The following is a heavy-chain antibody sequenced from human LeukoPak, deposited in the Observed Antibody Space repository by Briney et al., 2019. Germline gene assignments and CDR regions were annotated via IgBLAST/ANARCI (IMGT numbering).Heavy chain of an antibody. CDR1: GFTFSTYG. CDR2: IRYDGSDK. J-gene: IGHJ6*03. V-gene: IGHV3-30*02. D-gene: IGHD2-2*01. Sequence: GGSLRLSCAASGFTFSTYGMHWVRQAPGKGLEWVAFIRYDGSDKYYLDSVKGRFTISRDNSKNTLYLQMNSLRAEDSAVYYCARGHCSSTSCQVPDYYYYYYMDVWGKGTTVTVSS. CDR3: ARGHCSSTSCQVPDYYYYYYMDV.